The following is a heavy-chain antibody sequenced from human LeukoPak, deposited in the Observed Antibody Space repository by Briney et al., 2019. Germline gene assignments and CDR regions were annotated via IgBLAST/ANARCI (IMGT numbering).Heavy chain of an antibody. V-gene: IGHV3-30*03. CDR2: ISYDGSKK. J-gene: IGHJ4*02. CDR3: ALGLVTDY. D-gene: IGHD3-9*01. Sequence: PGGSLRLSCAASGFTFSRYGTHWVRQAPGKGLEWVAVISYDGSKKDYADSVKGRFTISRDNSKNTLYLQMNSLRVEDTAVYYCALGLVTDYWGQGTLVTVSS. CDR1: GFTFSRYG.